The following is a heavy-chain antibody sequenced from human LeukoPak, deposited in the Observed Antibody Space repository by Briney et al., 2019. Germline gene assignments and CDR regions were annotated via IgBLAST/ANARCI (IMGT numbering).Heavy chain of an antibody. J-gene: IGHJ6*03. CDR3: TRGSTFTIFGVYYYYYYMDV. D-gene: IGHD3-3*01. CDR2: INHSGST. Sequence: SETLSLTCAVYGGSFSGYYWSWIRQPPGKGLEWIGEINHSGSTNYNPSLKSRVTISVGTSKNQFSLKLSSVTAADTAVYYCTRGSTFTIFGVYYYYYYMDVWGKGTTVTVSS. CDR1: GGSFSGYY. V-gene: IGHV4-34*01.